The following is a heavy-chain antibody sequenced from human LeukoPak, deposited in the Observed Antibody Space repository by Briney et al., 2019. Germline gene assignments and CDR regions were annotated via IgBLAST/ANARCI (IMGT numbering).Heavy chain of an antibody. V-gene: IGHV3-23*01. CDR2: ISGSGGST. J-gene: IGHJ6*02. CDR1: GFTFSSYA. CDR3: AKAGNLWDYYGMDV. D-gene: IGHD3-16*01. Sequence: GGSLRLSCAASGFTFSSYAMSWVRQAPGKGLEWVSAISGSGGSTYYADSVKGRFTISRDNSKNTLYLQMNSLRAEDTAVYYCAKAGNLWDYYGMDVWGQGTTVTVSS.